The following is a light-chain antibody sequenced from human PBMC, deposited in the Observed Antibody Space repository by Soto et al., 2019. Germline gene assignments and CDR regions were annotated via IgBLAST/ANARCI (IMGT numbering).Light chain of an antibody. CDR2: EVN. CDR1: SSDVGNYNL. V-gene: IGLV2-23*02. J-gene: IGLJ1*01. Sequence: QSALTQPASVSGSPGQSITISCTGSSSDVGNYNLVSWYQQYPGEAPKLMIYEVNKLPSGVSNRFSGCKSANTASLTISGLQAEDEADYYCCSYAGSTTYAFGTGTKVTVL. CDR3: CSYAGSTTYA.